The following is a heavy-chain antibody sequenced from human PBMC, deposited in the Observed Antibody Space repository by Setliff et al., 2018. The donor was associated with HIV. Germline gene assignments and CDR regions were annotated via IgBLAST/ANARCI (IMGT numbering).Heavy chain of an antibody. CDR2: ITNTGSST. Sequence: GGSLRLSCAASGFTFNNYWMTWVRQAPGKGLEWISHITNTGSSTNYADSVKGRFTISRDNAKYSLYLQMNTLRVEDTAVYYCMYGGRTATTHWGQGTLVTVSS. V-gene: IGHV3-48*04. CDR1: GFTFNNYW. D-gene: IGHD4-17*01. CDR3: MYGGRTATTH. J-gene: IGHJ4*02.